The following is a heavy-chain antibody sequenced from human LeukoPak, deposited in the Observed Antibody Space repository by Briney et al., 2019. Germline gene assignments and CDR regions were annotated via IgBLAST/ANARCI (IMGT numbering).Heavy chain of an antibody. CDR2: IIPIFGTA. CDR1: GGTFSSYT. J-gene: IGHJ3*02. D-gene: IGHD3-22*01. Sequence: ASVKVSCKASGGTFSSYTISWVRQAPGQGLEWMGGIIPIFGTANYAQKFQGRVTITADKSTSTAYMELSSLRSEDTAVYYCARGGYYLHDAFDIWGQGTMVTVSS. V-gene: IGHV1-69*06. CDR3: ARGGYYLHDAFDI.